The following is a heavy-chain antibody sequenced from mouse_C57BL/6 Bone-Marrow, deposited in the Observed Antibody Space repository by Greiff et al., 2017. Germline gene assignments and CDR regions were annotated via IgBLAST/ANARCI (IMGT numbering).Heavy chain of an antibody. V-gene: IGHV1-59*01. CDR2: IDPSDSYT. J-gene: IGHJ1*03. D-gene: IGHD1-1*01. Sequence: VQLQQPGAELVRPGTSVKLSCKASGYTFTTYWMHWVKQRPGQGLEWIGVIDPSDSYTNYNQKFKGKATLTVDTSSSTAYMQISSLTSEDSAVYYCARNGKYYGSSYWYFDVWGTGTTVTVSS. CDR3: ARNGKYYGSSYWYFDV. CDR1: GYTFTTYW.